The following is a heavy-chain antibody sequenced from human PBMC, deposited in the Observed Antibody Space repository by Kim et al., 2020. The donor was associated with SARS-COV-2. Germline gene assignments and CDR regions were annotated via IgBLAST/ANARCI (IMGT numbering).Heavy chain of an antibody. CDR2: ISDGGSRT. D-gene: IGHD6-19*01. CDR3: VKRGYSSTSSFVY. J-gene: IGHJ4*02. V-gene: IGHV3-74*01. Sequence: GGSLRLSCAASGFTFSSYWMHWVRQAPGKGLVWVSRISDGGSRTNYADSVKGRFTVSRDNSTNMLYLEMTSLRAEDTALYYCVKRGYSSTSSFVYWGQVT. CDR1: GFTFSSYW.